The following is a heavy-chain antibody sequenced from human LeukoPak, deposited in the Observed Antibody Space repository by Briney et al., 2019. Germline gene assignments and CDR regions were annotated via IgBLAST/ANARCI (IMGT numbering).Heavy chain of an antibody. CDR1: GGSISSSSYY. CDR3: ARYWSSSWPRLYYYYMDV. J-gene: IGHJ6*03. CDR2: IYSRGRT. D-gene: IGHD6-13*01. Sequence: SETLSLTCTVSGGSISSSSYYWGWIRQPPGRGLEWIGSIYSRGRTFYNPSLKSRVTISVDTSKNQFSLKLSSVTAADTAVYYCARYWSSSWPRLYYYYMDVWGKGTTVTVSS. V-gene: IGHV4-39*07.